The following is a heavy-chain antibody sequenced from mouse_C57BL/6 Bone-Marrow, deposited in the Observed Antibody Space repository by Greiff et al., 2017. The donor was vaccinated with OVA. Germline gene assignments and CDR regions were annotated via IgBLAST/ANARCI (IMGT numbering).Heavy chain of an antibody. J-gene: IGHJ1*03. CDR3: ARWGLYFDV. Sequence: QVQLQQPGAELVKPGASVKMSCKASGYTFTSYWITWVKQRPGQGLEWIGDIYPGSGSTNYNEKFKSKATLTVDTSSSTAYMPLSSLTSEDAAVYYCARWGLYFDVWGTGTTVTVSS. D-gene: IGHD3-3*01. CDR2: IYPGSGST. V-gene: IGHV1-55*01. CDR1: GYTFTSYW.